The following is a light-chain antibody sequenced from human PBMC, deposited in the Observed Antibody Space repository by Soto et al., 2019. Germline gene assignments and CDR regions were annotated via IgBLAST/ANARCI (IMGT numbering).Light chain of an antibody. Sequence: ETVMTQSPGTLSVSIGERATLSCRDSQSVSIHLAWYQQTPGQAPSLLXYDTSTRATGIPARFSGSGSGTELTLTISSLQSEDFAVYYCQQYSNWPPITFGQGTRLEIK. V-gene: IGKV3-15*01. CDR3: QQYSNWPPIT. J-gene: IGKJ5*01. CDR1: QSVSIH. CDR2: DTS.